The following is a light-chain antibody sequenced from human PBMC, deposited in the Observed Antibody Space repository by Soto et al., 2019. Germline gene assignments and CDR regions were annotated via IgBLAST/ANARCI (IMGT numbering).Light chain of an antibody. CDR2: EGS. Sequence: QSVLTQPASVSGSPGQSITISCTGTSSDVGSYNLVSWYQQHPGKAPKLMIFEGSKWPSGVSNRFSGSKSGNTASLTISGLQAEDEADYYCCSYAGNSNYVFGTGTKLTVL. V-gene: IGLV2-23*01. CDR1: SSDVGSYNL. CDR3: CSYAGNSNYV. J-gene: IGLJ1*01.